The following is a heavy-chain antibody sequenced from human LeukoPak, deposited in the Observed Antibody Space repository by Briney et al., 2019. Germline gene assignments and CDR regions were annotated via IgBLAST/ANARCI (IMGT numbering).Heavy chain of an antibody. Sequence: RSETLSLTCTVSGYSISSGYYWGWIRQPPGKGLEWIGSIYYSGSTYYNPSLKSRVTISVDTSKNQFSLKLSSVTAADTAVYYCARDHTAMVTIDYWGQGTLSPSPQ. V-gene: IGHV4-38-2*02. CDR3: ARDHTAMVTIDY. CDR2: IYYSGST. J-gene: IGHJ4*02. CDR1: GYSISSGYY. D-gene: IGHD5-18*01.